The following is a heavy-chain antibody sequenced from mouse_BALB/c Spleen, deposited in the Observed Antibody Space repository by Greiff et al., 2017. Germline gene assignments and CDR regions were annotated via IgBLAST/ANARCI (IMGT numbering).Heavy chain of an antibody. V-gene: IGHV14-3*02. D-gene: IGHD1-1*01. CDR3: ARNYGGFAD. CDR2: IDPANGNT. J-gene: IGHJ3*01. CDR1: GFNIKDTY. Sequence: EVKLQESGAELVKPGASVKLSCTASGFNIKDTYMHWVKQRPEQGLEWIGRIDPANGNTKYDPKFQGKATITADTSSNTAYLQLSSLTSEDTAVYYCARNYGGFADWGQGTLGTVSA.